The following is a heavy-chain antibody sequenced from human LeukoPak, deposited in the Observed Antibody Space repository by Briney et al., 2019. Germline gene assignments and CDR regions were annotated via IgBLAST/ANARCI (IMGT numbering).Heavy chain of an antibody. CDR3: AKDQRQIIVVVPAASYFDY. Sequence: GGSLRLSCAASGFTFSSYGMHWVRQAPGKGLEWVAFIRYDGSNKYYADSVKGRFTISRDNSKNTLYLQMNSLRAEDTAVYYCAKDQRQIIVVVPAASYFDYWGQGTLVTVSS. J-gene: IGHJ4*02. D-gene: IGHD2-2*01. V-gene: IGHV3-30*02. CDR1: GFTFSSYG. CDR2: IRYDGSNK.